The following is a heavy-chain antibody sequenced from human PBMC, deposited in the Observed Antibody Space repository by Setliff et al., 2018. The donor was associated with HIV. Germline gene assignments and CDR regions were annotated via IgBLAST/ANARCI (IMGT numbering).Heavy chain of an antibody. CDR3: ARHFGWLPREIDF. Sequence: PSETLSLTCILSGGSISTSNYYWGWIRQPPGKGLEWIGSIYYSGSAYYTPSLKSRVTISVDTSKNQFSLKLSPVTAADTAVYYCARHFGWLPREIDFWGQGTLVTVSS. D-gene: IGHD5-12*01. V-gene: IGHV4-39*01. J-gene: IGHJ4*02. CDR2: IYYSGSA. CDR1: GGSISTSNYY.